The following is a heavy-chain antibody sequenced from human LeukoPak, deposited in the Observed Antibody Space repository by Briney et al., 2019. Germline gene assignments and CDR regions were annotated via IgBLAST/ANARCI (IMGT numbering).Heavy chain of an antibody. CDR2: IRYDGNNK. Sequence: GGSLRLSCAASGFTFSDYSMHWVRQAPGKGLNWVAFIRYDGNNKYYADSVKGRFTISRDNSKNTLYLQMNSLRAEDTAVYYCAREPYYYGSGSYSSWGQGTLVTVSS. V-gene: IGHV3-30*02. CDR3: AREPYYYGSGSYSS. CDR1: GFTFSDYS. D-gene: IGHD3-10*01. J-gene: IGHJ5*02.